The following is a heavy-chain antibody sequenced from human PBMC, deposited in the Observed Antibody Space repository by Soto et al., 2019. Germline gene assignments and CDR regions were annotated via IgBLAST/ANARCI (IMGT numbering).Heavy chain of an antibody. D-gene: IGHD1-7*01. CDR3: AKDRRGTTPFAI. V-gene: IGHV3-30*18. Sequence: GGSLRLSCSASGFTFSSYGMHWVRQAPGKGLEWVAVISYDGSNKYYADSVKGRFTISRDNSKNTLYLQMNSLRAEDTAVYYCAKDRRGTTPFAIWGQGTMVTVSS. CDR2: ISYDGSNK. J-gene: IGHJ3*02. CDR1: GFTFSSYG.